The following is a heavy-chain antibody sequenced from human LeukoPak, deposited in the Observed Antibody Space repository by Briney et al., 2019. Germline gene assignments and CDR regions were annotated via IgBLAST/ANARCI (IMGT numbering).Heavy chain of an antibody. Sequence: GGSLRLSCAASGFTFRSYAMSWVRQAPGKGLEWVSAISGSGGYTYYADSVKGRFTISRDNSKNTLYLQMNSLRVEDTAVYYCAKDRGHQWELSWFDPWGQGTLVTVSS. D-gene: IGHD1-26*01. J-gene: IGHJ5*02. V-gene: IGHV3-23*01. CDR2: ISGSGGYT. CDR3: AKDRGHQWELSWFDP. CDR1: GFTFRSYA.